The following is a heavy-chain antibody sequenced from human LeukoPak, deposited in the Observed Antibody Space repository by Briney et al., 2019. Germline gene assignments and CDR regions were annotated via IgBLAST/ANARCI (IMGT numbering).Heavy chain of an antibody. D-gene: IGHD3-22*01. Sequence: GSLGLSCAASGFTFSSYAMHWVRQAPGKGLEWVAVISYDGSNKYYADSVKGRFTISRDNSKNTLYLQMNSLRAEDTAVYYCARWNDPPRDSSGYFDYWGQGTLVTVSS. V-gene: IGHV3-30*04. CDR2: ISYDGSNK. J-gene: IGHJ4*02. CDR3: ARWNDPPRDSSGYFDY. CDR1: GFTFSSYA.